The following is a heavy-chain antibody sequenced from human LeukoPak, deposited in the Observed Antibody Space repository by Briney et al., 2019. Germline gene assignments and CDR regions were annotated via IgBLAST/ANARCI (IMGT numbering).Heavy chain of an antibody. Sequence: GGSLRLSRAASGFTVSSNYMSWVRQAPGKGLEWVSVIYSGGSTYYADSVKGRFTIPRDNSKNTLYLQMNSLRAEDTAVYYCASGLRDAFDIWGQGTMVTVSS. CDR2: IYSGGST. V-gene: IGHV3-53*01. D-gene: IGHD1-14*01. CDR3: ASGLRDAFDI. J-gene: IGHJ3*02. CDR1: GFTVSSNY.